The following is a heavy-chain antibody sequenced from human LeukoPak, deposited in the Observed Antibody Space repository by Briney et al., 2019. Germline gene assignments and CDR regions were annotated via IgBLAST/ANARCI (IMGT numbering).Heavy chain of an antibody. V-gene: IGHV1-69*04. D-gene: IGHD4-17*01. CDR3: ARGGTTVTTYYYYGMDV. CDR1: GGTFSSYA. Sequence: SVKVSSKASGGTFSSYAISWVRQAPGQGLEWMGRIIPILGIANYAQKFQGRVTITADKSTSTAYMELSSLRSEDTAVYYCARGGTTVTTYYYYGMDVWGQGTTVTVSS. J-gene: IGHJ6*02. CDR2: IIPILGIA.